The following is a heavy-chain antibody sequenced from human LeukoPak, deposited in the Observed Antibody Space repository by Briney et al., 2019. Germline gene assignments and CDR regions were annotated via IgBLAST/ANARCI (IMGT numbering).Heavy chain of an antibody. D-gene: IGHD6-19*01. CDR2: IYYSGST. CDR1: GGSISSYY. V-gene: IGHV4-59*08. Sequence: SETLSLTCTVSGGSISSYYWSWIRQPPGKGLEWIGYIYYSGSTNYNPSLKSRVTISVDTSKNQFSLKLSSVTAADTAVYYCARSPAVAVAGTNWFDPWGQGTLVTVSS. CDR3: ARSPAVAVAGTNWFDP. J-gene: IGHJ5*02.